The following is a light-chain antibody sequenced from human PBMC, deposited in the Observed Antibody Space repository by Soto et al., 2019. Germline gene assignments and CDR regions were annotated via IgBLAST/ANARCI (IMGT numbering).Light chain of an antibody. CDR3: QRASSFPRT. CDR1: QAISTW. CDR2: AAS. V-gene: IGKV1D-12*01. J-gene: IGKJ1*01. Sequence: DSQMTQSPSSVSASVGDRVTITCRASQAISTWLAWYQQKPGKAPKLLIYAASNLQTGVPSRFSGSGSGTDFTLTISCLQPADFATYYCQRASSFPRTFGQGPEVVIK.